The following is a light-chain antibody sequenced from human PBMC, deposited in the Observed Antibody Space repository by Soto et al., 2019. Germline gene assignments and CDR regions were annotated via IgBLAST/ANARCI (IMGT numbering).Light chain of an antibody. CDR1: QSISSY. CDR3: QQSYSTPPWT. Sequence: QMTQSPSSLSASVGDRVTITCRASQSISSYLNWYQQKPGKAPKLLIYAASSLQSGVPSRFSGSGSGTDFTLTISSLQPEDFATYYCQQSYSTPPWTFGQGTKV. CDR2: AAS. V-gene: IGKV1-39*01. J-gene: IGKJ1*01.